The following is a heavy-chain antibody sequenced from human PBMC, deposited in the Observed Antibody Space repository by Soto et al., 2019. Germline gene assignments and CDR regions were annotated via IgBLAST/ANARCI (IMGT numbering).Heavy chain of an antibody. D-gene: IGHD3-9*01. J-gene: IGHJ3*02. V-gene: IGHV4-59*08. CDR1: GGSISSYY. Sequence: SETLSLTCTVSGGSISSYYWSWIRQPPGKGLEWIGYIYYSGSTNYNPSLKSRVTISVDTSKNQFSLKLSSVTAADTAVYYCARHTAYDIPHAAFDIWGQGTMVTVSS. CDR2: IYYSGST. CDR3: ARHTAYDIPHAAFDI.